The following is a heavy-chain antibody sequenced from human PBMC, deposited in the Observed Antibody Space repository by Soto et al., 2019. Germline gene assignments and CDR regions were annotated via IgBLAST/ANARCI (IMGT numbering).Heavy chain of an antibody. CDR1: GGSISSGGYS. CDR2: IYHSGST. J-gene: IGHJ3*02. D-gene: IGHD3-9*01. CDR3: ASHVMNYDILTGYSDDAFDI. V-gene: IGHV4-30-2*01. Sequence: QLQLQESGSGLVKPSQTLSLTCAVSGGSISSGGYSWSWIRHPPGKGLEWIGYIYHSGSTYYNPSLKSRVTISVDRSKNQFSLKLSSVTAADTAVYYCASHVMNYDILTGYSDDAFDIWGQGTMVTVSS.